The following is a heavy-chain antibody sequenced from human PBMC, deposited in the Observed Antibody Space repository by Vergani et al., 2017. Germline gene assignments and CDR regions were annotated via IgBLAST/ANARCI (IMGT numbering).Heavy chain of an antibody. CDR1: GGSISSYY. J-gene: IGHJ3*02. CDR2: IYYSGST. Sequence: QVQLQESGPGLVKPSETLSLTCTVSGGSISSYYWSWIRQPPGTGLEWIGYIYYSGSTNYNPSLKSRVTISVDTSKNQFSLKLSSVTAADTAVYYCARDRPTADIVVVSYAFEIGGQGTMVTVSS. D-gene: IGHD2-2*01. CDR3: ARDRPTADIVVVSYAFEI. V-gene: IGHV4-59*01.